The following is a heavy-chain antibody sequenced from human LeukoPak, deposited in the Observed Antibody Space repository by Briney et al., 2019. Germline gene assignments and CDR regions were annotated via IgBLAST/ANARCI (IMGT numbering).Heavy chain of an antibody. CDR2: INHSGRT. V-gene: IGHV4-34*01. Sequence: SETLSLTCAVYGGSFSGYYWSWIRPPPGKGLEWIGEINHSGRTKYNPSLKSRVTISVDTSKKQFSLKLSSVTAADTAVYYCARVRGYRSYTDYWGQGTLVTVSS. CDR1: GGSFSGYY. CDR3: ARVRGYRSYTDY. D-gene: IGHD1-26*01. J-gene: IGHJ4*02.